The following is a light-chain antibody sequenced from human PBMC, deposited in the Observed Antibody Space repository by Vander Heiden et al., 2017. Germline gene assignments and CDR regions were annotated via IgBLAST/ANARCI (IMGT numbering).Light chain of an antibody. Sequence: SVLSRAPSVSAAPRQKVTICCSGSSSNIRNNSVSWYQQLPGTAPKLLIYGNNKRPSGIPDRFSGSKSGTSATLGITGLPTGDEADYYCGTWDSSLRVYVFGSGTKVTVL. CDR1: SSNIRNNS. CDR3: GTWDSSLRVYV. J-gene: IGLJ1*01. CDR2: GNN. V-gene: IGLV1-51*02.